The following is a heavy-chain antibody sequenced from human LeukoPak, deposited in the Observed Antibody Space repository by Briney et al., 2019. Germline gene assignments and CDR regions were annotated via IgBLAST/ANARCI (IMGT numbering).Heavy chain of an antibody. CDR2: IKQDGSEK. Sequence: GESLRLSCAASGFTFSSYWMSWVRQAPGKGLEWVANIKQDGSEKYYVDSVKGRFTISRDNAKNSLYLQMNSLRAADTAVYYCARGFRIFGRVYGDKKFDYWGQGTLVTVSS. J-gene: IGHJ4*02. V-gene: IGHV3-7*01. CDR1: GFTFSSYW. D-gene: IGHD4-17*01. CDR3: ARGFRIFGRVYGDKKFDY.